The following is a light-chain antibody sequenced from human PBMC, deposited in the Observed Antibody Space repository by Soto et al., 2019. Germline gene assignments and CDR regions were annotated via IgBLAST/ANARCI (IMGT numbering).Light chain of an antibody. CDR2: EVS. J-gene: IGLJ2*01. V-gene: IGLV2-8*01. CDR1: SSDVGGYNY. CDR3: NSYAGSNPFV. Sequence: QSALTQPPSASGSPGQSVTISCTGTSSDVGGYNYVSWYQQHPGKAPKLMIYEVSKRPSGVPDRFSGSKSGYTASLTVSGLQAEDEADYYCNSYAGSNPFVFGGGTKLTVL.